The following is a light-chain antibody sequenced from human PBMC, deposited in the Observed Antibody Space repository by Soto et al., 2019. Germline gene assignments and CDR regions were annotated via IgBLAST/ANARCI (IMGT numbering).Light chain of an antibody. J-gene: IGKJ1*01. Sequence: EIVLTQSPGTLSLSPGERATLSCRASQSVSSRYLAWYQQKPGQAPRLLIYGASSRATGIPDRFSGSGSGTDFNLTIIRLEPEDFAVYYCQQYGSSPPRTFGQGTKVEIK. CDR2: GAS. CDR1: QSVSSRY. CDR3: QQYGSSPPRT. V-gene: IGKV3-20*01.